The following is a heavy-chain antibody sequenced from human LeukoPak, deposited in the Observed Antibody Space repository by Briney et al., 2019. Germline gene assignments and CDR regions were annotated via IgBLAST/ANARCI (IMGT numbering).Heavy chain of an antibody. Sequence: GGPLRLSCAASGFTFSSYIMNWVRQAPGKGLEWVSPISSSSSYIYYADSVKGRFTISRDNAKNSLDLKMNSLRVEDTAVYYCARESLLWFGESPTPFDYWGQGTLVTVSS. CDR2: ISSSSSYI. D-gene: IGHD3-10*01. CDR3: ARESLLWFGESPTPFDY. J-gene: IGHJ4*02. CDR1: GFTFSSYI. V-gene: IGHV3-21*01.